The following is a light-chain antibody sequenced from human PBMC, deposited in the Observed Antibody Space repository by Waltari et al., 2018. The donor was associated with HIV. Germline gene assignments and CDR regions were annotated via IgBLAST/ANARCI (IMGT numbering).Light chain of an antibody. CDR3: QQYRSSPGT. V-gene: IGKV3-20*01. J-gene: IGKJ2*01. CDR2: DAF. CDR1: QSVGNNY. Sequence: DIVLTQSPGTLPLSPGERATLTCRASQSVGNNYLTWYQQKPGQAPRLLVYDAFNRATGIPGRFSGSGSGTEFTLTISRLEPEDFAMYYCQQYRSSPGTFGQGTKVEIK.